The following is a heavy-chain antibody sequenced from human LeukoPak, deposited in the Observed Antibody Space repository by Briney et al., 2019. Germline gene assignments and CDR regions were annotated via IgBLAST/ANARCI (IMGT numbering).Heavy chain of an antibody. Sequence: GGSLRLSCAASGFTFSTYSMNWVRQAPGKGLEWVANIKQDGSEKYYVDSVKGRFTISRDNAKNSLYLQMNSLRAEDTAVYYCLTTFNRPPRFVLLLKTKKNRAFDIWGQGTMVTVSS. CDR3: LTTFNRPPRFVLLLKTKKNRAFDI. CDR2: IKQDGSEK. D-gene: IGHD1-26*01. V-gene: IGHV3-7*01. CDR1: GFTFSTYS. J-gene: IGHJ3*02.